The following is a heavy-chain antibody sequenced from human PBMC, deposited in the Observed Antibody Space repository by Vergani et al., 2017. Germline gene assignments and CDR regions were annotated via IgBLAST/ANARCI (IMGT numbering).Heavy chain of an antibody. V-gene: IGHV3-48*02. J-gene: IGHJ3*02. CDR1: GFTFSSYW. Sequence: EVQLVESGGGLVQPGGSLRLSCAASGFTFSSYWMSWVRQAPGKGLEWVSYISSSSSTIYYADSVKGRFTISRDNAKNSLYLQMNSLRDEDTAVYYCARGRTYYYDSSGYPPHDAFDIWGQGTMVTVSS. CDR3: ARGRTYYYDSSGYPPHDAFDI. D-gene: IGHD3-22*01. CDR2: ISSSSSTI.